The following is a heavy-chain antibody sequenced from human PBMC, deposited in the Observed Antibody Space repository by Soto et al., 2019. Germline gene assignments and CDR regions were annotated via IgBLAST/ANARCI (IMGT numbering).Heavy chain of an antibody. Sequence: QVQLVESGGGVVQPGRSLRLSCAASGFTFSSYGMHWVRQAPGKGLEWVAVISYDGSNKYYADSVKGRFTISRENSENTLYLQMNSLRAEDTAVYYCAKDLLVVGATPAYYWGQGTLVTVSS. CDR3: AKDLLVVGATPAYY. CDR2: ISYDGSNK. J-gene: IGHJ4*02. D-gene: IGHD1-26*01. V-gene: IGHV3-30*18. CDR1: GFTFSSYG.